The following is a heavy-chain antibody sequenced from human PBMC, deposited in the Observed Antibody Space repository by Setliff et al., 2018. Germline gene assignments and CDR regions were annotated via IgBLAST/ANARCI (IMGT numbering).Heavy chain of an antibody. J-gene: IGHJ4*02. CDR3: AKGLRSGSTTQPFD. Sequence: GGSLRLSCATSGFTFSDYYMSWIRQTPGKGLEWVAYISSSGSLIYYPDSVKGRFTISRDNAKKSVDLQMNNLRAEDTAVYYCAKGLRSGSTTQPFDWGQGTLVTVS. CDR1: GFTFSDYY. V-gene: IGHV3-11*01. D-gene: IGHD1-26*01. CDR2: ISSSGSLI.